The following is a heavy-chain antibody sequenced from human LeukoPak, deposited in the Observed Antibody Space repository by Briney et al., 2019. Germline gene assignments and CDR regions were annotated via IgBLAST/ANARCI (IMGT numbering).Heavy chain of an antibody. D-gene: IGHD3-22*01. CDR1: GGTFSSYA. CDR2: IIPIFGTA. CDR3: ARDLVVPFDY. V-gene: IGHV1-69*13. Sequence: SVKVSCKASGGTFSSYAISWVRQAPGQGLEWLGGIIPIFGTANYAQKFQGRVTITADESTSTAYMELSSLRSGDTAVYYCARDLVVPFDYWGQGTLVTVSS. J-gene: IGHJ4*02.